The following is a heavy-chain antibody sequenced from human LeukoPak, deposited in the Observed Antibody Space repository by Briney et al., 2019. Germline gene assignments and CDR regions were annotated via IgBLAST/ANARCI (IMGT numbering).Heavy chain of an antibody. J-gene: IGHJ4*02. V-gene: IGHV3-21*01. CDR3: ARGVSGYSCGYVNY. D-gene: IGHD5-18*01. CDR1: GFTFSSYS. CDR2: ISSSSSYI. Sequence: PGGSLRLSCAASGFTFSSYSMNWVRQAPGKGLEWVSSISSSSSYIYYADSVKGRFTISRDNAKNSLYLQMNSLRAEDTAVYYCARGVSGYSCGYVNYWGQGTLVTVSS.